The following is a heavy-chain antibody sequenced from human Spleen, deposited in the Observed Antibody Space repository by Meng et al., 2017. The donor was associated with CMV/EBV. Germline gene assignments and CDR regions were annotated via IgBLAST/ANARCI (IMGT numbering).Heavy chain of an antibody. CDR2: INPNSGGT. J-gene: IGHJ5*02. CDR3: ARDLVADRYCFDP. V-gene: IGHV1-2*02. Sequence: KAPEYIFTDSYMHWVRQAPGQGLEWMGWINPNSGGTSYAQKFQGRVTMTRDTSINTAYMELSSLRSDDTAVYYCARDLVADRYCFDPWGQGTLVTVSS. D-gene: IGHD6-6*01. CDR1: EYIFTDSY.